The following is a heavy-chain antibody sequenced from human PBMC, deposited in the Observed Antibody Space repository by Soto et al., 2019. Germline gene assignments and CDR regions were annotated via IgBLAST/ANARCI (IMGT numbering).Heavy chain of an antibody. CDR3: ARGKTSFDY. V-gene: IGHV3-33*01. CDR2: IWYDGSNK. J-gene: IGHJ4*02. CDR1: GFTFSSYG. Sequence: QVQLVESGGNVVQPGRSLRLSCAASGFTFSSYGMHWVRQAPGKGLEWVAVIWYDGSNKYCVDSVKGRFTISRDNSKNTLYLQMNSLRAEDTAVYYCARGKTSFDYWGQGTLVTVSS.